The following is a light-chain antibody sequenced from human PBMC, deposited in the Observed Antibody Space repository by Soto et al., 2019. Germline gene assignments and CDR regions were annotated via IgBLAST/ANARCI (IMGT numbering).Light chain of an antibody. Sequence: DIQMTQSPSTLSASVGDRVTITCRASQSIGDSLAWYQQKPGKAPYLLISDVSSLERGVPSRFSGSGSGTEFTLTISSMQPDDFATYYCLQHNSYPRTFGQGTKVDIK. CDR1: QSIGDS. CDR3: LQHNSYPRT. CDR2: DVS. V-gene: IGKV1-5*01. J-gene: IGKJ1*01.